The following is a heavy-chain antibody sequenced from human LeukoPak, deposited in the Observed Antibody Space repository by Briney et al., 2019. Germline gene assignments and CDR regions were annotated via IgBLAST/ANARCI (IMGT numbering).Heavy chain of an antibody. Sequence: ASVKVSCKASGYAFTDYYMHWVRQAPGQGFEWMGWINPNDGDTNYAQKFQGRVTMTRDTSISTAHMEVSRLRSDDTAVYYCARANFLYCSSTTCLFDYWGQGTLVTVSS. CDR2: INPNDGDT. CDR3: ARANFLYCSSTTCLFDY. J-gene: IGHJ4*02. CDR1: GYAFTDYY. D-gene: IGHD2-2*01. V-gene: IGHV1-2*02.